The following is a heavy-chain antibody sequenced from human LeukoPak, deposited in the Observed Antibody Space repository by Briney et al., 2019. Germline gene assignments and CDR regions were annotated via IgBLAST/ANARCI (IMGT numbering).Heavy chain of an antibody. CDR2: ISGNGVST. V-gene: IGHV3-64*01. CDR3: ARDGRYSSTWGDLDA. CDR1: GFAFSAYA. D-gene: IGHD6-13*01. Sequence: SLRLSCAASGFAFSAYAMHGGRQAPGKGLEYGSGISGNGVSTYYANSVKARFTISRDTSKNTLYLQMGSLRAEDMAVYYCARDGRYSSTWGDLDAWGKGTPVTISS. J-gene: IGHJ6*04.